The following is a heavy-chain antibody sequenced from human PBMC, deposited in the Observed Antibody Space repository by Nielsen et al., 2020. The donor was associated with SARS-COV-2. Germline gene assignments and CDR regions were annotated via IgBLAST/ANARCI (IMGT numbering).Heavy chain of an antibody. CDR2: ISSSSSYI. Sequence: GESLKISCAASGFTFSSYSMNWVRQAPGKGLEWVSSISSSSSYIYYADSVKGRFTISRDNSKNTLYLQMNSLRAEDTAVYYCARDEYCSSTSCYFEGEYYYYGMDVWGQGTTVTVSS. V-gene: IGHV3-21*01. CDR3: ARDEYCSSTSCYFEGEYYYYGMDV. CDR1: GFTFSSYS. D-gene: IGHD2-2*01. J-gene: IGHJ6*02.